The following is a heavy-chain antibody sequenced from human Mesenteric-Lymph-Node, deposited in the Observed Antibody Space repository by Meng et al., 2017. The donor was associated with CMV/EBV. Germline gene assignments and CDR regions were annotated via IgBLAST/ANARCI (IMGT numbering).Heavy chain of an antibody. CDR2: ISSSSSYI. J-gene: IGHJ3*02. CDR3: ARMGNYGDYVDAFDI. Sequence: GESLKISCAASGFTFSSCSMNWVRQAPGKGLEWVSPISSSSSYIYYADSVKGRFTISRDNAKNSLYLQMNSLRAEDTAVYYCARMGNYGDYVDAFDIWGQGTMVTVSS. D-gene: IGHD4-17*01. CDR1: GFTFSSCS. V-gene: IGHV3-21*01.